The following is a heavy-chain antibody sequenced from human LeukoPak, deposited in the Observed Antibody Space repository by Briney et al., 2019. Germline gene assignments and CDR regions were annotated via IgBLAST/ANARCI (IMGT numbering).Heavy chain of an antibody. D-gene: IGHD3-3*01. Sequence: PGGSLRLSCAASGFIFSSYSMNWVRQAPGKGLEWVSYISSSSSTIYYADSVKGRFTISRDNAKNSLYLQMNSLRAEDTAVYYCARDSITIFGVINYWGQGTLVTVSS. CDR1: GFIFSSYS. CDR2: ISSSSSTI. J-gene: IGHJ4*02. CDR3: ARDSITIFGVINY. V-gene: IGHV3-48*01.